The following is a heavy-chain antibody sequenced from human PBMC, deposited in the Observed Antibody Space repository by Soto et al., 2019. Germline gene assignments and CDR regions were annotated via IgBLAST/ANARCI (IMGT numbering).Heavy chain of an antibody. CDR3: ASGPPRGWYRNIYYYYGLDA. Sequence: QVQPVETGGGVVQPGRSLRLSCIASGFTFSTHAMHWVRQAPGKGLEWVAVVWSDGNKQYYADSVMGRFTISRDNSRNTLYLQMNSLRAEDTALYFCASGPPRGWYRNIYYYYGLDAWGQGTTVTVTS. D-gene: IGHD6-19*01. J-gene: IGHJ6*02. CDR2: VWSDGNKQ. V-gene: IGHV3-33*01. CDR1: GFTFSTHA.